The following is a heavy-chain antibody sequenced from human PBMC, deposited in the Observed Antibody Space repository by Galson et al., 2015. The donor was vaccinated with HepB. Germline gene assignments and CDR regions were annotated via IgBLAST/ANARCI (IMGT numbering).Heavy chain of an antibody. Sequence: SVKVSCKASGYTFTSYAMHWVRQAPGQRLEWMGWINAGNGNTKYSQKFQGRVTITRDTSASTAYMELSSLRPEDTAVYYCARVEVWDYYDSSGYPTYFDYWGQGTLVTVSS. CDR1: GYTFTSYA. J-gene: IGHJ4*02. D-gene: IGHD3-22*01. CDR2: INAGNGNT. CDR3: ARVEVWDYYDSSGYPTYFDY. V-gene: IGHV1-3*01.